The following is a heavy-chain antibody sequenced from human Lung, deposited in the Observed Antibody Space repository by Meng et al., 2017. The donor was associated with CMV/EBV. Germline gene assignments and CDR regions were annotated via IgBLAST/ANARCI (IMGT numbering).Heavy chain of an antibody. Sequence: GGSLRLXCAASGFTVNSKYMTWVRLAPGKGLQWVSLIYSGGSAYYADSVKGRFTISRDNSKNTLYLQMNSPRAEDTAIYYCARDQRGGSGFDYWGQGTLVTVSS. V-gene: IGHV3-53*01. CDR3: ARDQRGGSGFDY. CDR2: IYSGGSA. J-gene: IGHJ4*02. CDR1: GFTVNSKY. D-gene: IGHD6-19*01.